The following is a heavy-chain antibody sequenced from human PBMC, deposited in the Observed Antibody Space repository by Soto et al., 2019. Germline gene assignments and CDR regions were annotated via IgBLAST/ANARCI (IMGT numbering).Heavy chain of an antibody. CDR2: ISPSSTYI. Sequence: EVQLVESGGGLVKPGASLRLSCAASGFTFSSYSMNWVRQAPGKGLEWVSSISPSSTYIYYADSVKGRFAISRDNAKKSLYLQIYSLRAEDTAVYYCARMAAANIAEFDQWGQGTLVTVSS. CDR1: GFTFSSYS. J-gene: IGHJ4*02. CDR3: ARMAAANIAEFDQ. D-gene: IGHD5-18*01. V-gene: IGHV3-21*01.